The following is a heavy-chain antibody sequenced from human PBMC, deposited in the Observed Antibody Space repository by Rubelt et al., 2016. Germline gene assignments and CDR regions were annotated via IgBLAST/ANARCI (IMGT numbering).Heavy chain of an antibody. CDR1: A. D-gene: IGHD3-10*01. Sequence: AMHWVRQAPGKGLEWVAVISYDGSNKCYADSVKGRFTISRDNSKKTLYLQMNSLRAEDTAVYYCARDSARWVRGSTGGMDVWGQGTTVTVSS. V-gene: IGHV3-30*04. CDR3: ARDSARWVRGSTGGMDV. CDR2: ISYDGSNK. J-gene: IGHJ6*02.